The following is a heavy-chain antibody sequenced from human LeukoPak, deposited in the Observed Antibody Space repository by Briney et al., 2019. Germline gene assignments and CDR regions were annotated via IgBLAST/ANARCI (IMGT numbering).Heavy chain of an antibody. J-gene: IGHJ6*02. Sequence: GGSLRLSCAASGFTFSSYWMSWVRQAPGKGLEWVANIKQDGSEKYYVDSVKGRFTISRDNAKNSLYLQMNSLRAEDTAVYYCAREKYYDFWSGYFIPPNQRGMDVWGQGTTATVSS. CDR3: AREKYYDFWSGYFIPPNQRGMDV. CDR2: IKQDGSEK. D-gene: IGHD3-3*01. CDR1: GFTFSSYW. V-gene: IGHV3-7*03.